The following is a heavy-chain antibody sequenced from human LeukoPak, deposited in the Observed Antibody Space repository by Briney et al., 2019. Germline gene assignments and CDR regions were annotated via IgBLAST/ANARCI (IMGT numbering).Heavy chain of an antibody. CDR1: GFTFSSYA. V-gene: IGHV3-64D*09. CDR3: VKGDRSRWYYFDY. D-gene: IGHD6-13*01. Sequence: SGGSLRLSCSASGFTFSSYAMHWVRQAPGKGLEYVSAISGNGGSTYYADSVKGRFTISRDNSKNTLYLQMSGLRAEDTAVYYCVKGDRSRWYYFDYWGQGTLVTVSS. J-gene: IGHJ4*02. CDR2: ISGNGGST.